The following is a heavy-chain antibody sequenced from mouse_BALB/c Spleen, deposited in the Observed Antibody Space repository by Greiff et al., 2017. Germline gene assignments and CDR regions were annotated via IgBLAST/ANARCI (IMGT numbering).Heavy chain of an antibody. Sequence: VQLKESGGGLVKPGGSLKLSCAASGFAFSSYDMSWVRQTPEKRLEWVAYISSGGGSTYYPDTVKGRFTISRDNAKNTLYLQMSSLKSEDTAMYYCASPNYDYDGFAYWGQGTLVTVSA. CDR3: ASPNYDYDGFAY. CDR1: GFAFSSYD. CDR2: ISSGGGST. D-gene: IGHD2-4*01. J-gene: IGHJ3*01. V-gene: IGHV5-12-1*01.